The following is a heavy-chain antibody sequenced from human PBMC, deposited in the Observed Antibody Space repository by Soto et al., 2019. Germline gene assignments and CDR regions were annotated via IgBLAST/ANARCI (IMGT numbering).Heavy chain of an antibody. CDR2: INPNSGGT. V-gene: IGHV1-2*04. Sequence: GASVKVSCKASGYTFTGYYMHWVRQAPGQGLEWMGWINPNSGGTNYAQKFQGWVTMTRDTSISTAYMELSRLRSDDTAVYYCARGYSSSWYVPFDYWGQGTPVTISS. D-gene: IGHD6-13*01. CDR3: ARGYSSSWYVPFDY. J-gene: IGHJ4*02. CDR1: GYTFTGYY.